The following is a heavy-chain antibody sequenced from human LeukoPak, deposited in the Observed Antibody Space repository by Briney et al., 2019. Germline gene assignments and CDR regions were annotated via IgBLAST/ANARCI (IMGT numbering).Heavy chain of an antibody. Sequence: SETLSLTCTVSGGSISSYYWSWVRQPPGKGLEWIGYIYYSGSTNYNPSLKSRVTISVDTSKNQFSLKLSSVTAADTAVYYCARLSYDSSGSYYFDYWGQGTLVTVSS. D-gene: IGHD3-22*01. CDR2: IYYSGST. CDR3: ARLSYDSSGSYYFDY. V-gene: IGHV4-59*08. J-gene: IGHJ4*02. CDR1: GGSISSYY.